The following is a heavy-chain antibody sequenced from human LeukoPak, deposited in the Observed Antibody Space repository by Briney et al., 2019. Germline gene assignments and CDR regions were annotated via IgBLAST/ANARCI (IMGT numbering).Heavy chain of an antibody. CDR3: ASTGPRAAAGTRTLYYFDY. CDR2: IYYSGST. V-gene: IGHV4-59*01. Sequence: PSETLSLTCTVSGGSISSYYWSWIRQPPGKGLEWIGDIYYSGSTNYNPSLKSRVTISVDTSKNRFSLKLSSVTAADTAVYYCASTGPRAAAGTRTLYYFDYWGQGTLVTVSS. J-gene: IGHJ4*02. D-gene: IGHD6-13*01. CDR1: GGSISSYY.